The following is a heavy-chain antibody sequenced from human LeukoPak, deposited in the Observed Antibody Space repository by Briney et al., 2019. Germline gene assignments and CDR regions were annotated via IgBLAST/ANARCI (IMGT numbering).Heavy chain of an antibody. CDR3: ARGLEGYSYGYSEFGH. V-gene: IGHV4-34*01. CDR2: INHSGST. D-gene: IGHD5-18*01. J-gene: IGHJ4*02. CDR1: GGPFSGYS. Sequence: SETLSLTCAVSGGPFSGYSWSWIRQSPGKGLEWIGEINHSGSTNYNPSLKNRVTISVDTSKNQFSLKLTSVTAADTAVYYCARGLEGYSYGYSEFGHWGQGTLVTVSS.